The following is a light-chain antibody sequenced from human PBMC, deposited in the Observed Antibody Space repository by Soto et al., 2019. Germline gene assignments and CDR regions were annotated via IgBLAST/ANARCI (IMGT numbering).Light chain of an antibody. V-gene: IGLV2-8*01. CDR2: DVS. Sequence: QSALTQPPSASGSPGQSVTISCTGTSSDVGAYNYVSWYQQYTGKAPKLMIYDVSKRPSGVPDRFSGSKSGNTASLTVSGLRADDEAVYYCSSYGGGYTHAVFGGGTKLTVL. CDR3: SSYGGGYTHAV. J-gene: IGLJ2*01. CDR1: SSDVGAYNY.